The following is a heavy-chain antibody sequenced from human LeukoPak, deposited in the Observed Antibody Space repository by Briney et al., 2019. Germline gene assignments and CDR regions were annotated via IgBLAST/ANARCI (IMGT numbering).Heavy chain of an antibody. CDR3: AKGGGYSYGFHYFDY. CDR2: ISGSGDST. Sequence: PGGSLRLSCAASGFTFSSYAMSWVRQAPGKGLEWVSAISGSGDSTYYAGSVKGRFTISRDNSKNTLYLQMNSLRAEDTAVYYCAKGGGYSYGFHYFDYWGQGTLVTVSS. J-gene: IGHJ4*02. V-gene: IGHV3-23*01. D-gene: IGHD5-18*01. CDR1: GFTFSSYA.